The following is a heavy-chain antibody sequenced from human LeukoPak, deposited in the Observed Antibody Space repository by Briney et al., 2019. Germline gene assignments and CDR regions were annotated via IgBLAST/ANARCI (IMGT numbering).Heavy chain of an antibody. CDR3: AKGADSEVKGWFDP. CDR1: GFTFDDYA. CDR2: ISWNSGSI. J-gene: IGHJ5*02. V-gene: IGHV3-9*01. Sequence: PGGSLRLSCAASGFTFDDYAMHWVRQAPGKGLEWVSGISWNSGSIGYADSVKGRFTISRDNAKNSLYLQMNSLRAEDTALYYCAKGADSEVKGWFDPWGQGTLVTVSS. D-gene: IGHD2-15*01.